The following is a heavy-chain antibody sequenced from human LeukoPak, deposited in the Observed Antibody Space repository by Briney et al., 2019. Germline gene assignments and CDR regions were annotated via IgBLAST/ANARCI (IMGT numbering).Heavy chain of an antibody. Sequence: GGSLRLSCEASGFIFNHYALQLVRQAPHKGLEWVAVIWSDGTNRYYADSVKGRFSIFRDDSQKRVFLQMNSLRAEDTAVYYCVRDAQRGFDCSNLLQYWGQGALVTVSS. D-gene: IGHD4-11*01. CDR2: IWSDGTNR. CDR1: GFIFNHYA. V-gene: IGHV3-33*01. J-gene: IGHJ4*02. CDR3: VRDAQRGFDCSNLLQY.